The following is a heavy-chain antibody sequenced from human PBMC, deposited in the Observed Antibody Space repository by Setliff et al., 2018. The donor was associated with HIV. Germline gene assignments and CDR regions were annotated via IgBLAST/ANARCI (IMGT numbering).Heavy chain of an antibody. CDR2: IKSDSSST. J-gene: IGHJ1*01. D-gene: IGHD2-15*01. Sequence: PGGSLRLSCAASGFTFSSYWMHWVRQAPGKGLVWVSRIKSDSSSTSYADSVKGRFTISRDNAKNTLYLQMNSLRDEDTAVYHCAREGPPVDVAGRYLQHWGRGTLVTVSS. CDR3: AREGPPVDVAGRYLQH. CDR1: GFTFSSYW. V-gene: IGHV3-74*01.